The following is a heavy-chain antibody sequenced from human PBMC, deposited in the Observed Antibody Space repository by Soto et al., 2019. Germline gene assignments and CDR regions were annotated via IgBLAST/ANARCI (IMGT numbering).Heavy chain of an antibody. J-gene: IGHJ3*02. CDR2: IYYSGST. D-gene: IGHD2-2*01. Sequence: QVQLQESGPGLVKPSQTLSLTCTVSGGSISCGGYYWSWIRQHPGKGLEWIGYIYYSGSTHYNPSLKSRVTISVDTSKNQFSRKLSSVTAADTAVYYCARDLDSPGGRAFDIWGQGTMVTVSS. CDR1: GGSISCGGYY. CDR3: ARDLDSPGGRAFDI. V-gene: IGHV4-31*03.